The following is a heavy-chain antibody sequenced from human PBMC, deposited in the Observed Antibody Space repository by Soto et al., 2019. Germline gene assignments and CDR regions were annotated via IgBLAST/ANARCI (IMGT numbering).Heavy chain of an antibody. CDR1: GYTFLSYG. Sequence: QVQLLQSGAEVKKPGASVKVSCKASGYTFLSYGITWVRQAPGQGLEWMGWISAYNAHTNYGQKFQDRVSMATDTSSNTAYLEVRSLRSDDTAFYFCARVFRWSSSSWGFDYWGQGTLVTVSS. V-gene: IGHV1-18*01. CDR2: ISAYNAHT. J-gene: IGHJ4*02. D-gene: IGHD6-6*01. CDR3: ARVFRWSSSSWGFDY.